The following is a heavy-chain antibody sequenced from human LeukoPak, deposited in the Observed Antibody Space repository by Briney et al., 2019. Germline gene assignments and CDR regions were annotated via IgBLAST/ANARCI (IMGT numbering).Heavy chain of an antibody. Sequence: QTLSLTCTFSGFSLRTSGMRVSWIRQPPGKALEWLARIDWDDDKLYRTSLKTRLTISKDTSKSQVVLTMTNMDPVDTATYYCARIGDGYNLDYWGQGTLVTVSS. J-gene: IGHJ4*02. CDR1: GFSLRTSGMR. CDR2: IDWDDDK. V-gene: IGHV2-70*04. D-gene: IGHD5-24*01. CDR3: ARIGDGYNLDY.